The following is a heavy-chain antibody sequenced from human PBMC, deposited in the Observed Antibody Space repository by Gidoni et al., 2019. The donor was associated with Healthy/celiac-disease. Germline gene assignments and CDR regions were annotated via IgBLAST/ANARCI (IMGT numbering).Heavy chain of an antibody. CDR2: INHSGST. Sequence: QVQLQQWGAGLLKPSETLSLTCAVYGGSSSGYYWSWIRQPPGKGLEWIGEINHSGSTNYNPSLKSRVTISVDTSKNQFSLKLSSVTAADTAVYYCARGRGIAAARAFDIWGQGTMVTVSS. J-gene: IGHJ3*02. CDR3: ARGRGIAAARAFDI. CDR1: GGSSSGYY. V-gene: IGHV4-34*01. D-gene: IGHD6-13*01.